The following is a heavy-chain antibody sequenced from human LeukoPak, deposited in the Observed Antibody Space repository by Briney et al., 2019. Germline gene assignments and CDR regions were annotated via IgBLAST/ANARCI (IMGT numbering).Heavy chain of an antibody. CDR1: GGSISSGSYY. CDR2: IYTSGST. D-gene: IGHD3-10*01. V-gene: IGHV4-61*02. CDR3: ARDHYYGSGGHYYYMDV. J-gene: IGHJ6*03. Sequence: SQTLSLTCTVSGGSISSGSYYWSWIRQPAGKGLEWIGRIYTSGSTNYNPSLKSRVTISVDTSKNQFSLKLSSVTAADTAVYYCARDHYYGSGGHYYYMDVWGKGTTVTISS.